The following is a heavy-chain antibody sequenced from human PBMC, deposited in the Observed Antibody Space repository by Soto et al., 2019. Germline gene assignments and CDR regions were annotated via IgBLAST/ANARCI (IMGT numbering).Heavy chain of an antibody. Sequence: EVQLVDSGGGLVQPGGSLKLSCAASGFIVSGFGIHWVRQASGKRLEWVGRIRDKGNNYATTYAASMKGRFTISRDDSETTAFLQMNSLITEDTAVYYCARYRAGSGALDYWGQGTLVTVSS. V-gene: IGHV3-73*02. CDR1: GFIVSGFG. D-gene: IGHD3-10*01. J-gene: IGHJ4*02. CDR3: ARYRAGSGALDY. CDR2: IRDKGNNYAT.